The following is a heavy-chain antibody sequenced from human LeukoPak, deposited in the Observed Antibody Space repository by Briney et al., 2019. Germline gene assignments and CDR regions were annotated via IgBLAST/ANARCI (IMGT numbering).Heavy chain of an antibody. Sequence: QPGGSLRLSCAASGFTFNSYAMSWVRQAPEKGLEWVATISGSGGGTYYADSVKGRFTISRDDSKNTLYLQMNSLRAEDTAVYYCAKSVLMMYDLFDYWGQGTLVTVSS. CDR3: AKSVLMMYDLFDY. D-gene: IGHD2-8*01. V-gene: IGHV3-23*01. CDR1: GFTFNSYA. J-gene: IGHJ4*02. CDR2: ISGSGGGT.